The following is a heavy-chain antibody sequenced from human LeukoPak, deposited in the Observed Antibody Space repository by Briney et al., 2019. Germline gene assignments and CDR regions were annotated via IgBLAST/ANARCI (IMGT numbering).Heavy chain of an antibody. V-gene: IGHV4-31*03. D-gene: IGHD2-15*01. Sequence: SQTLSLTCTVSGGSISSGGYYWSWIRQHPGKGLEWIGYIYYSGSTYYNPSRKSRVTISVDTSKNQFSLKLSSVTAADTAVYYCARAYCGGGSCSFDYWGQGTLVTVSS. J-gene: IGHJ4*02. CDR2: IYYSGST. CDR3: ARAYCGGGSCSFDY. CDR1: GGSISSGGYY.